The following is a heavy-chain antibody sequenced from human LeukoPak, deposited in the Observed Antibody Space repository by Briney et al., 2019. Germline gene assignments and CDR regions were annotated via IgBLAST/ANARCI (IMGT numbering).Heavy chain of an antibody. CDR2: IYYSGST. V-gene: IGHV4-31*03. CDR1: GGSISSGGYY. CDR3: ARASSPGYYFDF. Sequence: SETLSLTCSVSGGSISSGGYYWTWIRQRPGKGLEWIGYIYYSGSTHYNPSLKSRGIISLDTSKNQVSLKLSSVTAADSAVYYCARASSPGYYFDFWGQGTLVTVSS. D-gene: IGHD2-2*01. J-gene: IGHJ4*02.